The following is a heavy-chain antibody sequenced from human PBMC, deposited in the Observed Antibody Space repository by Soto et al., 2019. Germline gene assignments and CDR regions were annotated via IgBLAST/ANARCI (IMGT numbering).Heavy chain of an antibody. CDR2: VKTKTDGGTT. V-gene: IGHV3-15*07. J-gene: IGHJ1*01. D-gene: IGHD3-10*01. Sequence: EVQLVESGGGSVKPGEFLRLSCAASGFTFSNAWMNWVRQAPGKGLEWVGRVKTKTDGGTTDYAAPVKGRFTISRDDSKNTLYLQMNSLKTEDTAVYYCTTDALLRELYLDFQYWGQGTLVTVSS. CDR3: TTDALLRELYLDFQY. CDR1: GFTFSNAW.